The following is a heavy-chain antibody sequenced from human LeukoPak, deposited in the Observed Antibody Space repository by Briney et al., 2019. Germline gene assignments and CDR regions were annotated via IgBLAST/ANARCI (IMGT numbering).Heavy chain of an antibody. V-gene: IGHV3-23*01. CDR3: AKADTFGRVINLDY. CDR2: IRGSGFGS. Sequence: GGSLRLSCAASGFTFSSYAMSWVRQAPGMGLEWVSVIRGSGFGSFYADSVKGRFTISRDKSKNTLYLQMNSLRAEDTAVYYCAKADTFGRVINLDYWGQGALVTVFS. CDR1: GFTFSSYA. D-gene: IGHD3-16*01. J-gene: IGHJ4*02.